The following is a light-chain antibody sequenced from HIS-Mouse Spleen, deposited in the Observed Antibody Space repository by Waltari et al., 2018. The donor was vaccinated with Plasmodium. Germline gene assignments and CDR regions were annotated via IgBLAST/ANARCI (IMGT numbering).Light chain of an antibody. CDR1: QSVSSSY. J-gene: IGKJ5*01. Sequence: EIVLTQSPGTLSLSPGERATLSCRASQSVSSSYLAWYQQKPGQAPRLLILGASSRATGIPDRFSGSGSGTDFTLTISRLELEDFAVYYCQQYGGSPTTFGQGTRLEIK. CDR3: QQYGGSPTT. V-gene: IGKV3-20*01. CDR2: GAS.